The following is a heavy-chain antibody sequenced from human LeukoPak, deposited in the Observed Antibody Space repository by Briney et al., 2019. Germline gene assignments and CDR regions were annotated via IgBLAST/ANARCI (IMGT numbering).Heavy chain of an antibody. CDR3: ARDSSSWSFPPDAFDI. CDR2: ISSSSSYI. D-gene: IGHD6-13*01. CDR1: GFTFSSYS. V-gene: IGHV3-21*01. J-gene: IGHJ3*02. Sequence: PGGSLRLSCAASGFTFSSYSTNWVRQAPGKGLEWVSSISSSSSYIYYADSVKGRFTISRDNAKNSLYLQMNSLRAEDTAVYYCARDSSSWSFPPDAFDIWGQGTMVTVSS.